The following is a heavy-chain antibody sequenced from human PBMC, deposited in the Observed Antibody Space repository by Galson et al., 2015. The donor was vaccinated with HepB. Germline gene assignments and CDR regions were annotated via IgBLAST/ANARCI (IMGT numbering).Heavy chain of an antibody. CDR1: GYTFTSYG. Sequence: QSGAEVKKPGESLRISCKASGYTFTSYGISWVRQAPGQGLEWMGWISAYNGNTNYAQKLQGRVTMTTDTSTSTAYMELRSLRSDDTAVYYCARDKAGWIQLWSTYYYCGMDVWGQGTTVTVSS. D-gene: IGHD5-18*01. J-gene: IGHJ6*02. V-gene: IGHV1-18*04. CDR2: ISAYNGNT. CDR3: ARDKAGWIQLWSTYYYCGMDV.